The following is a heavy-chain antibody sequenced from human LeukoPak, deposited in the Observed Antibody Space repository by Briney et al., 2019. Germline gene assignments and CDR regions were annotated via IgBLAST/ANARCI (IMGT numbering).Heavy chain of an antibody. D-gene: IGHD5-24*01. J-gene: IGHJ5*02. V-gene: IGHV3-73*01. Sequence: GGSLRLSCAASGFTFSDADMHWVRQASGKGLEWVGRIKTKLENSATAYAAPVKGRFTLSRDDSNNTAYLQMNSLRAEDTAVYYCARDPLEDPWGQGTLVTVSS. CDR2: IKTKLENSAT. CDR3: ARDPLEDP. CDR1: GFTFSDAD.